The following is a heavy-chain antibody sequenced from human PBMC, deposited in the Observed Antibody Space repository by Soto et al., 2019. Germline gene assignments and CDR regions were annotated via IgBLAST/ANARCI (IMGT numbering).Heavy chain of an antibody. V-gene: IGHV1-18*04. CDR3: ARINRPAATTTYYYYYGMDV. J-gene: IGHJ6*02. CDR2: ISAYNGNT. D-gene: IGHD2-2*01. Sequence: ASVKVSCKASGYTFTSYGISWVRQAPGQGLEWMGWISAYNGNTNYAQKLQGRVTMTTDTSTSTAYMELRSLGSDDTAVYYCARINRPAATTTYYYYYGMDVWGQGTTVTVSS. CDR1: GYTFTSYG.